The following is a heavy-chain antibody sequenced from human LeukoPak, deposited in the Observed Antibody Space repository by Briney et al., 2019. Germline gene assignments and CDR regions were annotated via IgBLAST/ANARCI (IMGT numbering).Heavy chain of an antibody. CDR1: GFTFSSYS. V-gene: IGHV3-23*01. Sequence: GGSLRLSCAASGFTFSSYSMNWVRQAPGKGLEWVSAISGSGGSTYYADSVKGRFTISRDNSKNTLYLQMNSLRAEDTAVYYCVKRAGLESIAARRPFDYWGQGTLVTVSS. J-gene: IGHJ4*02. CDR2: ISGSGGST. D-gene: IGHD6-6*01. CDR3: VKRAGLESIAARRPFDY.